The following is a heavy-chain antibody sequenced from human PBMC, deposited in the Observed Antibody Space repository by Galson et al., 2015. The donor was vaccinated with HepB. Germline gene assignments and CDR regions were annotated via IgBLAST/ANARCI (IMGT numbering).Heavy chain of an antibody. V-gene: IGHV4-34*01. CDR3: ARGRVRYYGSGSSFDY. Sequence: SETLSLTCAVYGGSFSGYYWSWIRQPPGKGLEWIGEINHSGSTNYNPSLKSRVTISVDTSKNQFSLKLSSVTAADTAVYYCARGRVRYYGSGSSFDYWGQGTLVTVSS. D-gene: IGHD3-10*01. J-gene: IGHJ4*02. CDR1: GGSFSGYY. CDR2: INHSGST.